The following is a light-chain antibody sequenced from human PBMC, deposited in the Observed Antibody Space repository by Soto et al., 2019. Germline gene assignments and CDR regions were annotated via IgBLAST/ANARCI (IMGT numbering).Light chain of an antibody. CDR1: SSDVAGYNY. J-gene: IGLJ1*01. V-gene: IGLV2-14*01. CDR3: YLYTSGNTLV. CDR2: EVC. Sequence: QSSLTQPASVSGSPGQSITIFCNGTSSDVAGYNYVSWYQQHPGKAPKLVIYEVCNRPSGVSSRFAGSNSANTAFLTISGLQAEDEADYYCYLYTSGNTLVFGTGTKGTLI.